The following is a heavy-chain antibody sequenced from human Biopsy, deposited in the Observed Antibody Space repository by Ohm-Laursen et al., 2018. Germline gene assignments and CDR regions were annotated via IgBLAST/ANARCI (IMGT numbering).Heavy chain of an antibody. D-gene: IGHD3-9*01. V-gene: IGHV1-69*06. CDR2: NIPILGTG. Sequence: GSSVKVSCKVPGGTFSNYGVNWVRQAPGHGLEWLGGNIPILGTGNYAQKFQDRVTVAADTSTSTATMELRSLRSDDTAVYYCATKLTGYFHHWGQGTLVIVSS. CDR3: ATKLTGYFHH. J-gene: IGHJ1*01. CDR1: GGTFSNYG.